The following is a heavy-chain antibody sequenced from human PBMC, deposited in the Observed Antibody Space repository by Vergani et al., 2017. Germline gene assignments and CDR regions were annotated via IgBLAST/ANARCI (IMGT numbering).Heavy chain of an antibody. CDR1: GFTFSSYA. J-gene: IGHJ6*02. V-gene: IGHV3-23*01. CDR3: ARGWELLRGGMDV. D-gene: IGHD1-26*01. Sequence: EVQLLESGGGLVQPGGSLRLSCAASGFTFSSYAMSWVRQAPGKGLEWVSAISGSGGSTYYADSVKGRFTISRDNSKNTLYLQMNSLRAEDTAVYYCARGWELLRGGMDVWGQGTTVTVSS. CDR2: ISGSGGST.